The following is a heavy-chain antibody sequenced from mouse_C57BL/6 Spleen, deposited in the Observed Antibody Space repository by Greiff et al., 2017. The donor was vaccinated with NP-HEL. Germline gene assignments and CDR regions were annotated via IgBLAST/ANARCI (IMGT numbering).Heavy chain of an antibody. CDR3: ASSGRTGTEGYFDV. J-gene: IGHJ1*03. CDR1: GYTFTSYW. CDR2: IDPNSGGT. D-gene: IGHD4-1*01. Sequence: QVQLQQSGAELVKPGASVKLSCKASGYTFTSYWMHWVKQRPGRGLEWIGRIDPNSGGTKYNEKFKSKATLTADKPPSTAYMQLRSLTSEDAAVYYCASSGRTGTEGYFDVWGTGTTVNVSS. V-gene: IGHV1-72*01.